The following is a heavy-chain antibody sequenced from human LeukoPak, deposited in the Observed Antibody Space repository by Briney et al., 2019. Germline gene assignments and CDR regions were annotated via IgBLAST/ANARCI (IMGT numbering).Heavy chain of an antibody. J-gene: IGHJ3*02. CDR3: ARDFIATTGAFDI. V-gene: IGHV4-30-4*08. CDR2: IYYSGST. D-gene: IGHD6-13*01. Sequence: SQTLSLTCTVSGGSISSGDYNWSSIRQPPGKGLDWIGYIYYSGSTYYNPSLKSRVTISVDTSKNQFSLKLSSVTAGDTAVYYCARDFIATTGAFDIWGQGTMVTVSS. CDR1: GGSISSGDYN.